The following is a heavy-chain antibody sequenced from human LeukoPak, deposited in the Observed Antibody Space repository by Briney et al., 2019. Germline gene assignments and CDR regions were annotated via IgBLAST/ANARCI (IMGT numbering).Heavy chain of an antibody. Sequence: ASVKVSCKASGYTFSDYYMHWLRQAPGQGLEWMGWINPYSGGTNYAQKFQGRVTMTRDTSITTAYMELSRLRSDDAAVYYCARDESGRKYGMDVWGRGTTVTVSS. CDR1: GYTFSDYY. CDR2: INPYSGGT. D-gene: IGHD3-3*01. J-gene: IGHJ6*02. CDR3: ARDESGRKYGMDV. V-gene: IGHV1-2*02.